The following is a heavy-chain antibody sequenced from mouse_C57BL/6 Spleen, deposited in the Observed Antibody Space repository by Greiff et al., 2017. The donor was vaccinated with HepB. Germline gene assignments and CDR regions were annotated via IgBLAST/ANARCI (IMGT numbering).Heavy chain of an antibody. D-gene: IGHD2-2*01. Sequence: QVQLQQPGAELVKPGASVKLSCKASGYTFTSYWMHWVKQRPGQGLEWIGMIHPNSGSTNYNEKFKSKATLTVDKSSSTAYMQLSSLTSEDSAVYYCARSSYYGYEDWYFDVWGTGTTVTVSS. V-gene: IGHV1-64*01. CDR3: ARSSYYGYEDWYFDV. CDR1: GYTFTSYW. J-gene: IGHJ1*03. CDR2: IHPNSGST.